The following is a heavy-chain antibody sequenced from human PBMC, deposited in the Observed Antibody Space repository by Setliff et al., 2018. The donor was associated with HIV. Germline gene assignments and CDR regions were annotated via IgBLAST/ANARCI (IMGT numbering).Heavy chain of an antibody. V-gene: IGHV1-3*01. D-gene: IGHD3-16*01. CDR2: INAAISHT. CDR1: GYSFSSCA. J-gene: IGHJ3*02. CDR3: VGGRGGFFDEPFDM. Sequence: GASVKVSCKASGYSFSSCAIHWVRQAAGQSPEWLGWINAAISHTRYSPKFQDRVTLTTDTSAGTIHMEMRSLRSEDTAVYYCVGGRGGFFDEPFDMWGPGTRVTVSS.